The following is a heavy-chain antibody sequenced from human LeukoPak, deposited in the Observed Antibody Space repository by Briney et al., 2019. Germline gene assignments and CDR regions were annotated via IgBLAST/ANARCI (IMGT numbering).Heavy chain of an antibody. D-gene: IGHD2-2*01. J-gene: IGHJ6*03. CDR3: ARRSVPALLMGYYYYYMDV. CDR1: GYIFTSYG. Sequence: ASVKVSCKASGYIFTSYGISWVRQAPGQGLEWMGWISAYNGNTNYAQKLQGRVTMTTDTSTSTAYMELRSLRSDDTAVYYCARRSVPALLMGYYYYYMDVWGKGTTVTVSS. V-gene: IGHV1-18*01. CDR2: ISAYNGNT.